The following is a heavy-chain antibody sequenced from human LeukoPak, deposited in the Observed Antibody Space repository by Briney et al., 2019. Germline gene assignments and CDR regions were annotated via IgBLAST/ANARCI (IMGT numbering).Heavy chain of an antibody. CDR1: GGSISSYY. J-gene: IGHJ6*03. Sequence: SETLSLTCTVSGGSISSYYWSWLRQPAGKGLEWIGRIYTSGSTNYNPSLKSRVTMSVDTSKNQFSLKLSPVTAADTAVYYCARVSRKGTATYMDVWGKGTTVTVSS. D-gene: IGHD5-18*01. V-gene: IGHV4-4*07. CDR2: IYTSGST. CDR3: ARVSRKGTATYMDV.